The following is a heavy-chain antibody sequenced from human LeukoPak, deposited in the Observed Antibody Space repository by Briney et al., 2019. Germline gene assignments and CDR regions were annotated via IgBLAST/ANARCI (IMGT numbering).Heavy chain of an antibody. CDR1: GYTFTSYA. Sequence: ASVKVSCKASGYTFTSYAISWVRQAPGQGLEWMGWISAYNGNTNYAQKLQGRVTMTTDTSTSTAYMELRSLRSDDTAVYYCARRNYYDSSGYSEGNWFDPWGQGTLVTVSS. CDR2: ISAYNGNT. J-gene: IGHJ5*02. CDR3: ARRNYYDSSGYSEGNWFDP. V-gene: IGHV1-18*01. D-gene: IGHD3-22*01.